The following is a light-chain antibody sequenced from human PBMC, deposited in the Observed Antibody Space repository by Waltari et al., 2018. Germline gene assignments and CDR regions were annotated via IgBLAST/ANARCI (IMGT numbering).Light chain of an antibody. CDR3: MQALQTPYS. CDR2: LGS. V-gene: IGKV2-28*01. CDR1: QSLLHSHGSNS. Sequence: IVMTQSPLSLPVTPGAPASISCRSSQSLLHSHGSNSLDWYLQKPGTSPPLLIYLGSYRASGVPDRFSSSGSGTDFTLKISRVEAEDVGVYYCMQALQTPYSFGQGTKLEIK. J-gene: IGKJ2*03.